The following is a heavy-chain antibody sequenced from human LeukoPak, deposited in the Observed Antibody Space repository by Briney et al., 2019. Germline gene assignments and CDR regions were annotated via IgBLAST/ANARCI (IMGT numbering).Heavy chain of an antibody. CDR3: ARDRPTGASRVFVVQ. J-gene: IGHJ4*02. D-gene: IGHD2-15*01. CDR2: MSSGSRYI. Sequence: GGSLRLSCTASGFSFSTYAMTWVRQAPGKGLEWISSMSSGSRYIYYADSVRGRFTISRDNTKNSLYLLMNDLRAEDTAIYYCARDRPTGASRVFVVQWGQGTPVTVSS. CDR1: GFSFSTYA. V-gene: IGHV3-21*06.